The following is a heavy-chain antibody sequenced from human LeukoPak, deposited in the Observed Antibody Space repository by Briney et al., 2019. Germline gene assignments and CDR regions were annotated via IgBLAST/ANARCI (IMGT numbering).Heavy chain of an antibody. J-gene: IGHJ4*02. CDR1: GFTFSSYW. D-gene: IGHD6-6*01. Sequence: GGSLRLSCAASGFTFSSYWMSWVRQVPGKGLEWVANIKQDGSEKYYVDSVKGRFTISRDNAKNSLHLQMNSLRAEDTAVYYCARSSIAARRLLDYWGQGTLVTVSS. V-gene: IGHV3-7*01. CDR2: IKQDGSEK. CDR3: ARSSIAARRLLDY.